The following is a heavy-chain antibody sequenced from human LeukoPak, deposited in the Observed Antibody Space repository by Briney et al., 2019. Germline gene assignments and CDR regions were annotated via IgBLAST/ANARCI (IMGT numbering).Heavy chain of an antibody. J-gene: IGHJ4*02. V-gene: IGHV3-11*01. Sequence: PGGSLRLSCAASGFTFSDYYMSWIRQAPGKGLEWVSYISSSGSTIYYADSVKGRFTTSRDNAKNSLYLQMNSLRAEDTAVYYCARVRDWDYYFDYWGQGTLVTVSS. D-gene: IGHD3/OR15-3a*01. CDR1: GFTFSDYY. CDR3: ARVRDWDYYFDY. CDR2: ISSSGSTI.